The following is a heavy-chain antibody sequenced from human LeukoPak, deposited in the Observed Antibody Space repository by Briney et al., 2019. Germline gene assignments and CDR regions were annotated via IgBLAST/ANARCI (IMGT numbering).Heavy chain of an antibody. J-gene: IGHJ3*02. CDR2: IYYSGST. CDR3: ARHSRGVTSGPAFDI. V-gene: IGHV4-59*08. Sequence: SETLSLTRTVSGGSISSYYWSWIRQPPGKGLEWIGYIYYSGSTNYNPSLKSRVTISVDTSKNQFSLKLNSMTAADTAAYYCARHSRGVTSGPAFDIWGQGTMVTVSS. D-gene: IGHD2-15*01. CDR1: GGSISSYY.